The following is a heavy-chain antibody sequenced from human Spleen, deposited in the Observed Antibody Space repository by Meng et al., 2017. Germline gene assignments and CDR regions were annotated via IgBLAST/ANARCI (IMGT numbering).Heavy chain of an antibody. V-gene: IGHV1-2*02. CDR3: VRDENISLGKLFGDY. CDR1: GYTFPDYW. Sequence: ASVKVSCKASGYTFPDYWLHWVRQAPGQGLEWMGWINPNTDATNYAPKFHGRVTMTRDTSISTAYMELTSLTSDDTAVYYCVRDENISLGKLFGDYWGQGTMVTVSS. D-gene: IGHD2-21*01. CDR2: INPNTDAT. J-gene: IGHJ4*02.